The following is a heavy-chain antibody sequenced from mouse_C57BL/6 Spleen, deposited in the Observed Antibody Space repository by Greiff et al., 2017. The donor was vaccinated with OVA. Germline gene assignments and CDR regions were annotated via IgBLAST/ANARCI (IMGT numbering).Heavy chain of an antibody. V-gene: IGHV1-15*01. CDR2: IDPETGGT. D-gene: IGHD1-1*01. J-gene: IGHJ3*01. CDR1: GYTFTDYE. CDR3: TRSDYYGSSPSWCAY. Sequence: VQLQQSGAELVRPGASVTLSCKASGYTFTDYEMHWVKQTPVHGLEWIGAIDPETGGTAYNQKFKGKAILTADNSSSTAYMELRSLTSEDSAVYYCTRSDYYGSSPSWCAYWGQGTLVTVSA.